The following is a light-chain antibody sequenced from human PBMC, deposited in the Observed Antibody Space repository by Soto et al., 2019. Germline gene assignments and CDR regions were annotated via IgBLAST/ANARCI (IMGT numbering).Light chain of an antibody. V-gene: IGKV2-28*01. Sequence: MSQSPLSVPFTCCELPFIFFRSRQXLLHSNGYNYLDWYLQKPGQSPQLLIYLGSNRASGVPDRFSGSGSGTDFTLKISRVEAEDVGVYYCMQTLQSWTFGQGTKVDIK. CDR2: LGS. CDR1: QXLLHSNGYNY. J-gene: IGKJ1*01. CDR3: MQTLQSWT.